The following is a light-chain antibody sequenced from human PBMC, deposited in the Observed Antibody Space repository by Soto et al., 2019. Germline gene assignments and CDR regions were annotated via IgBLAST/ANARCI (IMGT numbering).Light chain of an antibody. Sequence: QSALTQPASVSGYPGQSITISCTGRSSDVGGYNYVSWHQQHPGKAPKFMIYEVSRRPSGVSNRFSGSKSGNTASLTVSGLQAEDEADYYCSSYTTSNTYVFGTGTKVTVL. CDR3: SSYTTSNTYV. J-gene: IGLJ1*01. CDR1: SSDVGGYNY. V-gene: IGLV2-14*01. CDR2: EVS.